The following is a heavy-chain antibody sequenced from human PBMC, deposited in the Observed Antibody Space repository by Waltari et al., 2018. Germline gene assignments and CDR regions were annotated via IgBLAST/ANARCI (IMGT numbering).Heavy chain of an antibody. D-gene: IGHD6-19*01. CDR1: GDSISNNNYY. V-gene: IGHV4-39*07. CDR2: LHYIGDT. J-gene: IGHJ3*02. Sequence: QLQLQESGPGLVEPSETLSLTCTASGDSISNNNYYWGWIRQPQGTGLEWIGSLHYIGDTYYSSSLKSRVIISVDTSNNQFSLRLTSVTAADTAIYFCARNQRGWFDAFDTWGQGTAVTVSS. CDR3: ARNQRGWFDAFDT.